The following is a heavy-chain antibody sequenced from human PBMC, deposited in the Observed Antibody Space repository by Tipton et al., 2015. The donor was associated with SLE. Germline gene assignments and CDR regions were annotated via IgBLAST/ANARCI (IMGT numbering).Heavy chain of an antibody. J-gene: IGHJ5*02. CDR3: ARGEGYYGSGSYQGWFDP. D-gene: IGHD3-10*01. CDR1: GGSISSYY. CDR2: IYYSGST. V-gene: IGHV4-59*01. Sequence: TLSITCTVSGGSISSYYWSWIRQPPGKGLEWIGYIYYSGSTNYNPSLKSRVTISVDTSKNQFSLKLSSVTAADTAVYYCARGEGYYGSGSYQGWFDPWGQGTLVTVSS.